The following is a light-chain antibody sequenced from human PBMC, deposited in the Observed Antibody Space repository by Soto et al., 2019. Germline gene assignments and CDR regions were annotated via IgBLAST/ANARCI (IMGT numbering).Light chain of an antibody. CDR3: SSYSSSSTPYL. J-gene: IGLJ1*01. CDR2: DVS. V-gene: IGLV2-14*03. Sequence: QSVLTQPASVSGSPGQSITISCTGTSSDVGGYNYVSWYQQHPGKAPKLMISDVSNRPSGVSNRFSGSKSGNTASLTISGLQAEDEADYYCSSYSSSSTPYLFGSGTKATVL. CDR1: SSDVGGYNY.